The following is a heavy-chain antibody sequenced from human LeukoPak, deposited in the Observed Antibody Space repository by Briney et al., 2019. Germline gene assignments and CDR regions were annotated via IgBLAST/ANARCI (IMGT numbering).Heavy chain of an antibody. Sequence: GGSLRLSCAASGFTFSSYGMHWVRQAPGKGLEWVAVIWYDGSNKYYADSVKGRFTISRDNSKNTLYLQMNSLRAEDTAVYYCARHVSDDSSGYHQSDYYFDYWGQGTLVTVSS. CDR3: ARHVSDDSSGYHQSDYYFDY. J-gene: IGHJ4*02. D-gene: IGHD3-22*01. V-gene: IGHV3-33*01. CDR2: IWYDGSNK. CDR1: GFTFSSYG.